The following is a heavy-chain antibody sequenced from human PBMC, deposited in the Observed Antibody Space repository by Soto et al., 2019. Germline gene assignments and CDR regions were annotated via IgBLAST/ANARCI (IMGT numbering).Heavy chain of an antibody. CDR1: GFTFSNYG. J-gene: IGHJ6*02. CDR2: IWYDGSNK. V-gene: IGHV3-33*01. CDR3: ARAADGSPYSYGMDV. D-gene: IGHD3-10*01. Sequence: QVQLVESGGGVVQPGRSLRLSCAASGFTFSNYGMHWVRQAPGKGLEWVAVIWYDGSNKYYTDSVKGRFTISRDNSKNTLYLQMNSLRAEDTAVYYCARAADGSPYSYGMDVWGQGTTVTVSS.